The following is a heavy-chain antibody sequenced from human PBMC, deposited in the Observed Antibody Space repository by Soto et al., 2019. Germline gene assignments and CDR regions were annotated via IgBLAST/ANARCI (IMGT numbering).Heavy chain of an antibody. CDR3: AKMRNYDYIWGSYPY. V-gene: IGHV3-23*01. CDR1: GFTFSSYA. CDR2: ISGSGGST. Sequence: GGSLRLSCAASGFTFSSYAMSWVRQAPGKGLEWVSAISGSGGSTYYADSVKGRFTISRDNSKNTLYLQMNSLRAEDAAVYYCAKMRNYDYIWGSYPYWGQGTLVTVSS. J-gene: IGHJ4*02. D-gene: IGHD3-16*02.